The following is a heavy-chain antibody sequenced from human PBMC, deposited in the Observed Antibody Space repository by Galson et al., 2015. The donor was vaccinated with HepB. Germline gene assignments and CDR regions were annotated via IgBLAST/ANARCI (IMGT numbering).Heavy chain of an antibody. CDR1: GFMFSHYG. CDR2: IRYVDTTK. V-gene: IGHV3-30*02. J-gene: IGHJ6*02. Sequence: SLRLSCAAYGFMFSHYGMHWVRQAPGKGLDWVAFIRYVDTTKVYADSVKGRFTISRDNSKNTLSLRMNSLRAEDTAVYYCAKQLYRRSWFEYYGMDVWGQGTTVTVSS. D-gene: IGHD6-13*01. CDR3: AKQLYRRSWFEYYGMDV.